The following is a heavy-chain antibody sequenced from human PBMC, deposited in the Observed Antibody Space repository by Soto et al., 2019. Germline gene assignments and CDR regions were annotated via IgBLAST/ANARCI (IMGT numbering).Heavy chain of an antibody. V-gene: IGHV1-18*01. D-gene: IGHD3-9*01. CDR2: IYSKAGTF. J-gene: IGHJ4*02. CDR3: ARDIDLGIVC. CDR1: GYIFNNFG. Sequence: VQLVQSGAEVQKPGASVKVSCKTSGYIFNNFGITWVRQAPELGLEWLGWIYSKAGTFNFAQKFQGRVTMSTATSTTTPHMWLRSLTFDDSAVFFCARDIDLGIVCWGQGALFTV.